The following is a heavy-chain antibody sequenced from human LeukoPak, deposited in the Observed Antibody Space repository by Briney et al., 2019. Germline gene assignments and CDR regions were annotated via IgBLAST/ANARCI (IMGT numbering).Heavy chain of an antibody. CDR1: EIAFEDYA. V-gene: IGHV3-9*01. D-gene: IGHD5-12*01. J-gene: IGHJ3*02. Sequence: GGSLRLSCAASEIAFEDYAMHWVRQAPGKGLEWVSGISWNSGSIAYADSVKGRFTISRDNAKNSLYLQMNSLRPEDTALYYCAKDSVGWPRSSSAFDIWGQGTRVTVSS. CDR3: AKDSVGWPRSSSAFDI. CDR2: ISWNSGSI.